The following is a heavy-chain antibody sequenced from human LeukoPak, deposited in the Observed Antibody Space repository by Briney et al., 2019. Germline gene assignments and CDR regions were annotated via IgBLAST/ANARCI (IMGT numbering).Heavy chain of an antibody. V-gene: IGHV3-30-3*01. J-gene: IGHJ3*02. CDR3: ARARNGDYRTNDAFDI. CDR1: GFTFSSYA. CDR2: ISYDGSNK. Sequence: GGSLRLSCAASGFTFSSYAMHWVRQAPGKGLEWVAVISYDGSNKYYADSVKGRFTISRDNSKNTLYLQMNSLRAEDTAVYYSARARNGDYRTNDAFDIWGQGTMVTVSS. D-gene: IGHD4-17*01.